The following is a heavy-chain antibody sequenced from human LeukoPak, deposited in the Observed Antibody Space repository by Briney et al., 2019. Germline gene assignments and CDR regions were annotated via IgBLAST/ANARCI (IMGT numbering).Heavy chain of an antibody. D-gene: IGHD3-16*01. V-gene: IGHV4-39*01. CDR3: ARQMGVGVWALDY. CDR2: IFHTGKT. Sequence: SETLSLTCDVSGGSISTGNYWWGWLRQPPGKGLEWIGIIFHTGKTHDNPSLRGRVSMSVDTSKNQFSLRLSAVTTADTAVYYCARQMGVGVWALDYWGQGALVTVSS. J-gene: IGHJ4*02. CDR1: GGSISTGNYW.